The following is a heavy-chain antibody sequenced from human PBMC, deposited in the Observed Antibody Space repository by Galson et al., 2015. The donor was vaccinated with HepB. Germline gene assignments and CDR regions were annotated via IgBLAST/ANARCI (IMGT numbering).Heavy chain of an antibody. D-gene: IGHD5-12*01. J-gene: IGHJ4*02. Sequence: SLRLSCAASGFTFSNYGLHWVRQAPGKGLEWVAFFRYGGSHTYYADSVKGRFTISRDNSDNTLYLQMDSLRPDDTAVYYCAKAPGRGFAEADYWGQGTLVTVSS. CDR3: AKAPGRGFAEADY. CDR1: GFTFSNYG. CDR2: FRYGGSHT. V-gene: IGHV3-30*02.